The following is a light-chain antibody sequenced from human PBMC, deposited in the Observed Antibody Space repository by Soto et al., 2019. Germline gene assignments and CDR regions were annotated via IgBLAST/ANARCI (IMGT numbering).Light chain of an antibody. CDR2: GAA. CDR1: QSVSNNY. Sequence: EIVLTQSPGTLSLSPGERATLSCRASQSVSNNYLAWYQQKPGQAPRLLIYGAANRATGIPDRSSGSGSGTDFTLHIRRLEPEDFAVYYCQQYGSSGTFGQGTKVEIK. J-gene: IGKJ1*01. V-gene: IGKV3-20*01. CDR3: QQYGSSGT.